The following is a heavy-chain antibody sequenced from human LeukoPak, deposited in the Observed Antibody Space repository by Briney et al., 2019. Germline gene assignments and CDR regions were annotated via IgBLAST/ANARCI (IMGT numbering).Heavy chain of an antibody. Sequence: ASVKVSCKASGYTFTSYGISWVRQAPGQGLEWMGWISAYDGNTNYAQKLQGRVTMTTDTSTSTAYMELRSLRSDDTAVYYCARSPSPSMVRDNWFDPWAREPWSPSPQ. J-gene: IGHJ5*02. CDR3: ARSPSPSMVRDNWFDP. V-gene: IGHV1-18*01. CDR1: GYTFTSYG. D-gene: IGHD3-10*01. CDR2: ISAYDGNT.